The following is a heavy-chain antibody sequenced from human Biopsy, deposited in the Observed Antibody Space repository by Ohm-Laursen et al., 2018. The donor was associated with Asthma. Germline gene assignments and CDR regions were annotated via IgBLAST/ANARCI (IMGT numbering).Heavy chain of an antibody. CDR2: INPFGGSS. CDR1: GGTFGRYA. Sequence: ASAKVSCKASGGTFGRYAISWVRQAPGQGLEWMGMINPFGGSSNFAQKFQGRLTMTRDTSTSTVFMELSSLRSEDTAVYYCAREHTGVSMIIVAPGYGMDVWGQGTTVTVSS. J-gene: IGHJ6*02. CDR3: AREHTGVSMIIVAPGYGMDV. V-gene: IGHV1-46*01. D-gene: IGHD3-22*01.